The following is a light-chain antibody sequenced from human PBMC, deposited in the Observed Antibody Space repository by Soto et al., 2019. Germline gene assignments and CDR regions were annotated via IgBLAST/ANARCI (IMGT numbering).Light chain of an antibody. CDR3: QQFGSSPL. V-gene: IGKV3-11*01. CDR1: QSVSSY. CDR2: DAS. J-gene: IGKJ4*01. Sequence: EVVLTQSPATLSLSPGERATLSCRASQSVSSYLAWYQQKPGQAPRLLIYDASNRATGIPARFSGSGSGTDFTLTIGRLEPEDFAVYYCQQFGSSPLFGGGTKVDI.